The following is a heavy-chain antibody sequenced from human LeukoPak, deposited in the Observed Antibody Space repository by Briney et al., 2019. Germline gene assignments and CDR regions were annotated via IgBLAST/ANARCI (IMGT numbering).Heavy chain of an antibody. CDR3: AKGGFGELLSDPLDAFDI. V-gene: IGHV3-30*18. J-gene: IGHJ3*02. CDR2: ISYDGSNK. Sequence: GGSLRLSCAASGFTFSSYGMHWVRQAPGKGLEWVAVISYDGSNKYYADSVKGRFTISRDNSKNTLYLQMNSLRAEDTAVYYCAKGGFGELLSDPLDAFDIWGQGTMVTVSS. D-gene: IGHD3-10*01. CDR1: GFTFSSYG.